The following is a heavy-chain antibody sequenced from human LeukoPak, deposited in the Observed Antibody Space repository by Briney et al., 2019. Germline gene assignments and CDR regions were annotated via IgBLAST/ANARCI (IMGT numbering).Heavy chain of an antibody. Sequence: ASVKVSCKASGYTFTSYYMHWVRQAPGQGLEWMGIINPSGGSTSYAQKFQGRVTMTRDTSTSTVYMELRSLRSDDTAVYYCARANFYCGGDCYSYFDYWGQGTLVTVSS. CDR2: INPSGGST. CDR3: ARANFYCGGDCYSYFDY. CDR1: GYTFTSYY. V-gene: IGHV1-46*01. D-gene: IGHD2-21*01. J-gene: IGHJ4*02.